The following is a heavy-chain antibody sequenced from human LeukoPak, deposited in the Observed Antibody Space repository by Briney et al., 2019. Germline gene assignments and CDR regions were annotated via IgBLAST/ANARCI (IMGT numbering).Heavy chain of an antibody. V-gene: IGHV1-2*06. D-gene: IGHD2-21*01. J-gene: IGHJ5*02. Sequence: ASVKVSCKASGYTFTGYYIHWVRQAPGQGLEWMGRINPNNGATNYAQKCQGRVTVTRDTSISIVYMELRRLRSDDTAVYYCARDLKYQLLLGWFDPWGQGSLVTVSS. CDR2: INPNNGAT. CDR1: GYTFTGYY. CDR3: ARDLKYQLLLGWFDP.